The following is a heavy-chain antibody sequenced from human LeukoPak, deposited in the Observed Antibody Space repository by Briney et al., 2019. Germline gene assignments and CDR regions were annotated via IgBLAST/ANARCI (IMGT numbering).Heavy chain of an antibody. D-gene: IGHD6-13*01. Sequence: GGSLRLSCAASGFTFDDYTMHWVRQAPGKGLEWVSLISWDGGSTYYADSVKGRFTISRDNSKNSLYLQMNSLRAEDTAVYYCARDSRVFGSSWYQLFFDYWGQGTLVTVSS. CDR3: ARDSRVFGSSWYQLFFDY. J-gene: IGHJ4*02. CDR2: ISWDGGST. CDR1: GFTFDDYT. V-gene: IGHV3-43*01.